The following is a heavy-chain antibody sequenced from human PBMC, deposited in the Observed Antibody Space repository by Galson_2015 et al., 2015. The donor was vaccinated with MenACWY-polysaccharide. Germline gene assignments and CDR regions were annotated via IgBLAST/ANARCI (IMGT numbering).Heavy chain of an antibody. D-gene: IGHD6-19*01. V-gene: IGHV3-74*01. CDR2: IKGDGSSI. CDR3: ARDPVDGSGHFDS. Sequence: SLRLSCAASGFTFSSYWMHWVRQVPGKGLVWVSRIKGDGSSIIYADSVKGRFTISRDNTKNTVWLRMNSLRVEDTAVYYCARDPVDGSGHFDSWGQGTQVTVSS. J-gene: IGHJ4*02. CDR1: GFTFSSYW.